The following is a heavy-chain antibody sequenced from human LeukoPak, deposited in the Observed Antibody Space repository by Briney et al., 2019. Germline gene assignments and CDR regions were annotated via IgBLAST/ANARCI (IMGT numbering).Heavy chain of an antibody. Sequence: GGSLRLSCAASGFTFSNYAMHWVRQAPGKGLEWVAVISYDGSNKYYADSVRGRFTISRDNSKSTLSLQMNSLRAEDTAIYYCATYRQVLLPFESWGQGTLVTVSS. J-gene: IGHJ4*02. CDR3: ATYRQVLLPFES. D-gene: IGHD2-8*02. CDR1: GFTFSNYA. CDR2: ISYDGSNK. V-gene: IGHV3-30*04.